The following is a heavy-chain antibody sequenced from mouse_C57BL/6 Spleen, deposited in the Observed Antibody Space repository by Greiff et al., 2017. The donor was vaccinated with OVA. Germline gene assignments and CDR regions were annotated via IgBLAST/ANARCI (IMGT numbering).Heavy chain of an antibody. Sequence: EVKLVESGGGLVKPGGSLKLSCAASGFTFSDYGMHWVRQAPEKGLEWVAYISSGSSTIYYADTVKGRFTISRDNAKNTLFLQMTSLRSEDTAMYYGARRGYYYGSSYVYYAMDYWGQGTSVTVSS. CDR2: ISSGSSTI. J-gene: IGHJ4*01. D-gene: IGHD1-1*01. CDR1: GFTFSDYG. CDR3: ARRGYYYGSSYVYYAMDY. V-gene: IGHV5-17*01.